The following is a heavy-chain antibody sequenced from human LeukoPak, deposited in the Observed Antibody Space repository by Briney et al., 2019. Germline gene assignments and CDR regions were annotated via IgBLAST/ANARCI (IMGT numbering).Heavy chain of an antibody. Sequence: PSETLSLTCAVSGGSISSYYWSWIRQPPGKGLEWIGYIYYSGSTNYNPSLKSRVTISVDTSKNQFSLRLSPVTAADTAVYYCARQQLVDYYYYYALDVWGQGTTVTVSS. CDR1: GGSISSYY. J-gene: IGHJ6*01. CDR2: IYYSGST. V-gene: IGHV4-59*01. CDR3: ARQQLVDYYYYYALDV. D-gene: IGHD6-6*01.